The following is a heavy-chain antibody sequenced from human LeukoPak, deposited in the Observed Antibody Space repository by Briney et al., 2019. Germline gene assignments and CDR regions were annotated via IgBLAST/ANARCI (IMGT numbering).Heavy chain of an antibody. V-gene: IGHV1-2*02. J-gene: IGHJ6*02. CDR1: GYTFTGYY. Sequence: ASVKVSCKASGYTFTGYYMHWVRQAPGQGLEWMGWINPNSGGTNYAQKFQGRVTMTRDTSISTAYMELSRLRSDDTAAYYCARDGYNLLYYYYGMDVWGQGTTVTVSS. CDR3: ARDGYNLLYYYYGMDV. CDR2: INPNSGGT. D-gene: IGHD5-24*01.